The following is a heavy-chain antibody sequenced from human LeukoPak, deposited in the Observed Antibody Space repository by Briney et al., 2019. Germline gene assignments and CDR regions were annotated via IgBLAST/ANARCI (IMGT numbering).Heavy chain of an antibody. D-gene: IGHD1-7*01. Sequence: PGGSLRLSCAASGNYWMHWVRQAPGKGLVWVSHINSDGSWTSYADSVKGRFTISRGNSKNTLYLQMNSLRAEDTAVYYCARGSTGNTNYYYGMDVWGQGITVTVSS. CDR3: ARGSTGNTNYYYGMDV. J-gene: IGHJ6*02. CDR1: GNYW. V-gene: IGHV3-74*01. CDR2: INSDGSWT.